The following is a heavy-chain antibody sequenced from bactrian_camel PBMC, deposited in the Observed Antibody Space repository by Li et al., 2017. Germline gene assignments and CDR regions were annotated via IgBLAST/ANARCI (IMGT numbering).Heavy chain of an antibody. Sequence: SLRLSCVASGYAFNTYCMGWFRQAPGKEREGIAAIDSDGNRSYADSVKGRFTISKDNAKNTLYLQMNNLKPEDTAMYYCALTTLRCPGLMSRARRRSGYWGQGTQVTVS. V-gene: IGHV3S57*01. J-gene: IGHJ6*01. D-gene: IGHD1*01. CDR2: IDSDGNR. CDR1: GYAFNTYC. CDR3: ALTTLRCPGLMSRARRRSGY.